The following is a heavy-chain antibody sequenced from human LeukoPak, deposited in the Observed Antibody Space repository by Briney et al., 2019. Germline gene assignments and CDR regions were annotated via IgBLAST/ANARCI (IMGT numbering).Heavy chain of an antibody. CDR2: VYYSGST. CDR3: ARIYCSSTSCYDHWDAFDI. D-gene: IGHD2-2*01. CDR1: GGYISSYY. V-gene: IGHV4-59*01. Sequence: SETLSHTCTVFGGYISSYYWSWIRQPPGKGLEWIGYVYYSGSTNYNPSLKSRVTISVDTSKNQFSLKLSSVTAADTAAYYCARIYCSSTSCYDHWDAFDIWGQGTMVTVSS. J-gene: IGHJ3*02.